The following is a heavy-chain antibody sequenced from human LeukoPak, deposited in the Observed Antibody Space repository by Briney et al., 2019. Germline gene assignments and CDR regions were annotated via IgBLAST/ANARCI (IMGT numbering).Heavy chain of an antibody. CDR1: GGSMTRYY. CDR3: ARCGYYDWLLSRMDV. J-gene: IGHJ6*02. V-gene: IGHV4-59*08. CDR2: IYYSGST. D-gene: IGHD3-9*01. Sequence: SETLSLTCTVSGGSMTRYYWTWIRQPPGKELEWIGYIYYSGSTNYNPSLKSRVTISIDRSKSQFSLKLSSVTAADTAVYYCARCGYYDWLLSRMDVWGQGTTVAVPS.